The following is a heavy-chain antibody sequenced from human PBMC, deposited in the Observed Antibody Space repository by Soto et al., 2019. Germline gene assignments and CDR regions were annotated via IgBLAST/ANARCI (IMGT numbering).Heavy chain of an antibody. D-gene: IGHD2-2*01. CDR2: ITPIFGTA. CDR1: GGTFSSYA. V-gene: IGHV1-69*06. J-gene: IGHJ6*02. Sequence: GASVKVSCKASGGTFSSYAISWVRQAPGQGLEWMGGITPIFGTANYAQKFQGRVTITADKSTSTAYMELSSLRSEDTAVYYCAILGDNVVVPYGMDVWGQGTTVTVSS. CDR3: AILGDNVVVPYGMDV.